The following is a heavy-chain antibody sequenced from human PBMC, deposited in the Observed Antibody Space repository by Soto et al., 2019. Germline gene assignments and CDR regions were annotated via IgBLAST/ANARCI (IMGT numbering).Heavy chain of an antibody. CDR1: AYTFTTYG. CDR3: ARDNRKELWVEGLNAMDV. D-gene: IGHD3-10*01. V-gene: IGHV1-18*04. J-gene: IGHJ6*02. Sequence: QVQLVQSGPEVKKPGASVKVSCKASAYTFTTYGISWVRQAPGQGLEWMGWISGYNGQTNYPQKFRGRDTLTTDTSTSTAYMELRSLRSDDTAMYYCARDNRKELWVEGLNAMDVWGQGTTVTVSS. CDR2: ISGYNGQT.